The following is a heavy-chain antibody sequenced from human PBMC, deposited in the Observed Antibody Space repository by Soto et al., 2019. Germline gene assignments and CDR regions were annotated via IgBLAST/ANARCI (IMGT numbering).Heavy chain of an antibody. CDR1: GGTFSSYT. J-gene: IGHJ2*01. V-gene: IGHV1-69*02. CDR2: IIPILGIA. CDR3: ARASPTPRIAGAGDYWYFDL. Sequence: QVQLVQSGAEVKKPGSSVKVSCKASGGTFSSYTISWVRQAPGQGLEWMGRIIPILGIANYAQKFQGRVTITADKHTSTAYMELSSLRSEGTAVYYCARASPTPRIAGAGDYWYFDLWGRVTLVTVSS. D-gene: IGHD6-19*01.